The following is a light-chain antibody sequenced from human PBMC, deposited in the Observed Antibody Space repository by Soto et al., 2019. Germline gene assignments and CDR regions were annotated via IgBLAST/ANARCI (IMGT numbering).Light chain of an antibody. V-gene: IGKV3-15*01. CDR3: QQYKNWPPYT. CDR1: QSVRSN. CDR2: GAS. Sequence: EIVMTQSPATLSVSPGERATLSCRASQSVRSNLAWYQQKPGQAPRLLIYGASTRATGIPARFSGSGSGTEFTLTISSLQSEDFAVYYCQQYKNWPPYTFGQGTKLEIK. J-gene: IGKJ2*01.